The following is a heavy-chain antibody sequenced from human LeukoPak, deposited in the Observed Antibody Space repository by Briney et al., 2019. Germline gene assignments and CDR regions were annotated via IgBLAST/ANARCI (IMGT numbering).Heavy chain of an antibody. D-gene: IGHD6-13*01. V-gene: IGHV3-66*01. CDR2: IYSGGST. CDR3: ARSAGSSWYQYYFDY. Sequence: PGGSLRLSCAASGFTVSSNYMSWVRQAPGKGLEWVSVIYSGGSTYYADSVKGRFTISRDNSKNTLYLQMNSLRAGDTAVYYCARSAGSSWYQYYFDYWGQGTLVTVSS. J-gene: IGHJ4*02. CDR1: GFTVSSNY.